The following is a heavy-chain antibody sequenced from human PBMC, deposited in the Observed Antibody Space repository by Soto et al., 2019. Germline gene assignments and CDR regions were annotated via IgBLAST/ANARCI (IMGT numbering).Heavy chain of an antibody. CDR3: AKLHIVGRLVDY. CDR2: ISYDGSNK. V-gene: IGHV3-30*18. Sequence: QVQLVESGGGVVQPGRSLRLSCAASGFTFSSYGMHWVRQAPGKGLEWVAVISYDGSNKYYADSVKGRFTISRDNSKNTLYLQMNSLRAEDTAVYYCAKLHIVGRLVDYWGQGTLVTVSS. D-gene: IGHD2-15*01. CDR1: GFTFSSYG. J-gene: IGHJ4*02.